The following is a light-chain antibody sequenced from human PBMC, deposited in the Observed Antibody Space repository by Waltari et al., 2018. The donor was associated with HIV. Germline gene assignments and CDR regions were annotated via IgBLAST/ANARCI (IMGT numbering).Light chain of an antibody. Sequence: DIQMTQSPSTVAASVGDRLNMTCRSSQSIGNWLAWYQHRPGEAPNLLVYKASILRSGVPSRFSAGASGTEFTLTITTLQPEDIAIYYCQQYNSHSRAFGPGTKVE. J-gene: IGKJ4*02. CDR1: QSIGNW. CDR3: QQYNSHSRA. CDR2: KAS. V-gene: IGKV1-5*03.